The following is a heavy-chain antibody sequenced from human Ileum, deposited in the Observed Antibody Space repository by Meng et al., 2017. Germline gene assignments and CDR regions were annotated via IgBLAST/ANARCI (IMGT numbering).Heavy chain of an antibody. CDR1: GGSISSYY. J-gene: IGHJ6*02. Sequence: GSLRLSCTVSGGSISSYYWSWIRQPPGKGLEWIGYMYNSGSTNYNPSLKSRVTISVDTSKNQFSLKLSSVTAADTAVYYCARAQQFYTVTTWGYGMDVWGQGTTVTVSS. D-gene: IGHD4-11*01. CDR2: MYNSGST. V-gene: IGHV4-59*01. CDR3: ARAQQFYTVTTWGYGMDV.